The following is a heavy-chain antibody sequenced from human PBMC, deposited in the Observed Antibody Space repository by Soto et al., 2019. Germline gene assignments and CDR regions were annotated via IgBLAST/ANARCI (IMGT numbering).Heavy chain of an antibody. CDR1: GGSISSSNW. J-gene: IGHJ6*02. CDR2: IYHSGST. Sequence: TSETLSLTCAVSGGSISSSNWWSWVRQPPGKGLEWIGEIYHSGSTNYNPSLKSRVTISVDKSKNQFSLKLSSVTAADTAVYYCARLGSSGFGELLPYYYYYGMDVWGQGTTVTVSS. V-gene: IGHV4-4*02. D-gene: IGHD3-10*01. CDR3: ARLGSSGFGELLPYYYYYGMDV.